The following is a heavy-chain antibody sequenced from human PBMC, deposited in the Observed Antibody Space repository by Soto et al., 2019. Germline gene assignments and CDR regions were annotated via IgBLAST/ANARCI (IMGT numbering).Heavy chain of an antibody. Sequence: GAAVKVSCKSSGYTFTSYGISGVRQAPGQGLEWMGWISAYNGNTNYAQKLQGRVTMTTDTSTSTAYMELRSLRSDDTAVYYCARRSSRSWDYYYYGMDAWGQGTTVTVS. CDR3: ARRSSRSWDYYYYGMDA. V-gene: IGHV1-18*04. CDR1: GYTFTSYG. J-gene: IGHJ6*02. D-gene: IGHD6-13*01. CDR2: ISAYNGNT.